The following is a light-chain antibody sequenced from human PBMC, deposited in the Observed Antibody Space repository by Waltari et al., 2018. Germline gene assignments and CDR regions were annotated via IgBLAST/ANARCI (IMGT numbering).Light chain of an antibody. Sequence: DIQMTQSPSSLSASVGDRVTITCRASQGIGTSLAWYQQKPEKPPESLIYRASSLQSWVPSRFSGSGSGTDFTLTISSLQPEDFATYYCQQYKSYPPTFGGGTKVEIK. V-gene: IGKV1D-16*01. CDR2: RAS. J-gene: IGKJ4*01. CDR3: QQYKSYPPT. CDR1: QGIGTS.